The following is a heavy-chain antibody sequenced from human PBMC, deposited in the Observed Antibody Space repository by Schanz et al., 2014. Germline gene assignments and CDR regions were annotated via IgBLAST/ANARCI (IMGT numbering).Heavy chain of an antibody. D-gene: IGHD1-7*01. CDR3: ASLIGTTSAHFYGMDV. Sequence: EVQLVESGGGLVQPGRSLRISCAASGFTFSIYAMSWVRQAPGKGLEWVSTIGGTGDSTYYADSVKGRFTISRDNSKNTLYLQMNSLRAEDTAVYFCASLIGTTSAHFYGMDVWGQGTTVTVSS. CDR1: GFTFSIYA. V-gene: IGHV3-23*04. J-gene: IGHJ6*02. CDR2: IGGTGDST.